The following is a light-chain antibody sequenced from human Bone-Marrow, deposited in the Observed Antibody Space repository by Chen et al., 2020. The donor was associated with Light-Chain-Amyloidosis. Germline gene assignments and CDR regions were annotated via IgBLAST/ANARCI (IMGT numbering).Light chain of an antibody. CDR3: QQYNQWPPLT. Sequence: EIDLTQSPATLSLSPGEGPTLSCRASQNVFINLAWYQQKPGQAPRLLIYGASMRAIGVPARFSGGGSGTEFTLTISSLQPEDSAVYYCQQYNQWPPLTFGGGTKVEI. CDR1: QNVFIN. V-gene: IGKV3-15*01. CDR2: GAS. J-gene: IGKJ4*01.